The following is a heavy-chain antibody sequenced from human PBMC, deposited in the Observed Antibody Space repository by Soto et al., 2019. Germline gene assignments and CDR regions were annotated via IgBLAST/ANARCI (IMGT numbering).Heavy chain of an antibody. J-gene: IGHJ6*02. Sequence: QVQLVQSGAEVKKPGASVKVSCKASGYTFTSYGISWVRQAPGQGLEWMGWISAYNGNTNYAQKLQGRVTTTTXXSXSXXYLELRSLRSDDTAVYYCARDGRWMLYYYYYGMDVWGQGTTVTVSS. V-gene: IGHV1-18*01. CDR3: ARDGRWMLYYYYYGMDV. D-gene: IGHD2-8*01. CDR1: GYTFTSYG. CDR2: ISAYNGNT.